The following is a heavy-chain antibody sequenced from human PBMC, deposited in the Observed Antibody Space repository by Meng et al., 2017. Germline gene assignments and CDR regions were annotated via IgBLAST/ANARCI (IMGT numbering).Heavy chain of an antibody. D-gene: IGHD1-1*01. Sequence: QLQQWGAVLLKPSETRSLTGAVYGGSFSGYYWSWIRQPPGKGLEWIGEINHSGSTNYNPSLKSRVTISVDTSKNQFSLKLSSVTAADTAVYYCAGAQTGTREIDYWGQGTLVTVSS. V-gene: IGHV4-34*01. CDR2: INHSGST. CDR3: AGAQTGTREIDY. CDR1: GGSFSGYY. J-gene: IGHJ4*02.